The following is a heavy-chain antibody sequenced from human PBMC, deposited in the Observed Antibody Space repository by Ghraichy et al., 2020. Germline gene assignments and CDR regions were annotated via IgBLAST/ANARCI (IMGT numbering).Heavy chain of an antibody. CDR1: GFTFSNAW. CDR2: IKSKTDGGTT. Sequence: GESLNISCAASGFTFSNAWMSWVRQAPGKGLEWVGRIKSKTDGGTTDYAAPVKGRFTISRDDSKNTLYLQMNSLKTEDTAVYYCTTVYLLRYRRDPWGQGTLVTVSS. CDR3: TTVYLLRYRRDP. V-gene: IGHV3-15*01. D-gene: IGHD1-26*01. J-gene: IGHJ5*02.